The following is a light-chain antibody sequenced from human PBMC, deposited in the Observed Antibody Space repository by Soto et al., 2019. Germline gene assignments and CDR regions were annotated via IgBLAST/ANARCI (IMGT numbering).Light chain of an antibody. Sequence: DIQMTQSPSTLSASVGDRGTITCRASQSISDWLAWYQQKPGKAPKLLIFDASSLESGVPSRFSGSGSGTEFTLTISSLQPDDFATYYCQHYKTYPWTFGQGTKVEIK. V-gene: IGKV1-5*01. CDR1: QSISDW. CDR3: QHYKTYPWT. J-gene: IGKJ1*01. CDR2: DAS.